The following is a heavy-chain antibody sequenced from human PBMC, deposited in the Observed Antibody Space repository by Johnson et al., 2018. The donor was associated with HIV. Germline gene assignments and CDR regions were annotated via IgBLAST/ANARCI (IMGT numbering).Heavy chain of an antibody. J-gene: IGHJ3*02. CDR2: ISWNSGSI. Sequence: VHLVESGGGLVQPGRSLRLSCAASGFTFDDYAMHWVRQAPGKGLEWVSGISWNSGSIGYADSVKGRFTISRDNAKNSLYLQMNSLRAEDTALYYCAKVNTAIVDGGAFDIWGQGTMVTVSS. V-gene: IGHV3-9*01. CDR3: AKVNTAIVDGGAFDI. CDR1: GFTFDDYA. D-gene: IGHD5-18*01.